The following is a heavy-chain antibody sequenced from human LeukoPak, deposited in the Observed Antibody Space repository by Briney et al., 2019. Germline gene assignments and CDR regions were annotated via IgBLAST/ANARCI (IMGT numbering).Heavy chain of an antibody. CDR3: ARERGGHVTRGWFDP. Sequence: PSETLSLTCTVSGGSISSSTYYWGWIRQPPGKGLEWIGSIYYSGSTYYNPSLKSRVTISVDTSKNQFSLKLSSVTAADTAVYYCARERGGHVTRGWFDPWGQGTLVTVSS. CDR2: IYYSGST. CDR1: GGSISSSTYY. V-gene: IGHV4-39*07. J-gene: IGHJ5*02. D-gene: IGHD2-2*01.